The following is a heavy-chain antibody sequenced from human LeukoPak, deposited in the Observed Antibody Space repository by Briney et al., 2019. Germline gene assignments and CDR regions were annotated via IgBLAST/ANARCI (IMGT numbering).Heavy chain of an antibody. CDR1: GYSFTSYW. CDR2: IYPGESDT. Sequence: GESLKISCKGSGYSFTSYWIGWGRQIPGKGLEGMGMIYPGESDTRYSPSFQGQVTISADKSISTAYLQWSSLKAADTAMYYGATASGPYSGSYYDFDYWGQGTLVTVSS. V-gene: IGHV5-51*01. D-gene: IGHD1-26*01. J-gene: IGHJ4*02. CDR3: ATASGPYSGSYYDFDY.